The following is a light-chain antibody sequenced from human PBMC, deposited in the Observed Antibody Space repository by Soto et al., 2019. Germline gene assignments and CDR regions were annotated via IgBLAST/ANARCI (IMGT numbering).Light chain of an antibody. J-gene: IGLJ2*01. Sequence: QSVLTQAPSASGTPGQRVTISCSGSSSNIGSNTVSWYQQVPGTAPKLLIYSNDQRPSGVPDRFSGSKSGTSASLAIDGLQSEDEADYYCAAWDGSLNGGVFGGGTKLTVL. CDR2: SND. CDR1: SSNIGSNT. V-gene: IGLV1-44*01. CDR3: AAWDGSLNGGV.